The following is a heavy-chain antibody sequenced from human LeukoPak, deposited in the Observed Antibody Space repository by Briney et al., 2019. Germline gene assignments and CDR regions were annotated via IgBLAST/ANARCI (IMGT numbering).Heavy chain of an antibody. Sequence: ASVKVSCKASGYIFTSYGISWVRQAPGQGLEWMGWINPNSGGTNYAQKFQGRVTMTRDTSISTAYMELSRLRSDDTAVYYCAREDYITMVRGVIIPNWFDLWGQGTLVTVSS. CDR2: INPNSGGT. CDR3: AREDYITMVRGVIIPNWFDL. CDR1: GYIFTSYG. J-gene: IGHJ5*02. D-gene: IGHD3-10*01. V-gene: IGHV1-2*02.